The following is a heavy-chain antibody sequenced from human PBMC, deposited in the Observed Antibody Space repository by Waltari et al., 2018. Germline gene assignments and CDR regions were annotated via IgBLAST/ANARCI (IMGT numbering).Heavy chain of an antibody. D-gene: IGHD3-16*02. V-gene: IGHV3-15*01. J-gene: IGHJ4*02. CDR2: IKTHSDGGGAT. CDR3: TTDQGDSYTFYSFDY. CDR1: GFTFSNKW. Sequence: EVQLVESGGGLVNPGGSIRLSCEASGFTFSNKWMDWVRHGTGKGRGWIARIKTHSDGGGATYYAAPVTGRFTVSRDDSKNMLYLQMSSLKTEDTAMYYCTTDQGDSYTFYSFDYWGQGTLVTVSS.